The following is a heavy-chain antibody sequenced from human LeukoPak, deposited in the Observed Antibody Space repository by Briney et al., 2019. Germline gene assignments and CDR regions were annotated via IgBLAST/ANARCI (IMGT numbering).Heavy chain of an antibody. D-gene: IGHD6-6*01. V-gene: IGHV4-34*01. CDR1: GGSFSGYY. J-gene: IGHJ4*02. CDR3: ARFRTLGRQLVRGIDH. Sequence: SETLSLTCAVYGGSFSGYYWSWIRQPPGKGLEWIGEINHSGSTNYNPSLKSRVTISVDTSKNQFSLKLSSVTAADTAVYYCARFRTLGRQLVRGIDHWGQGTLVTVSS. CDR2: INHSGST.